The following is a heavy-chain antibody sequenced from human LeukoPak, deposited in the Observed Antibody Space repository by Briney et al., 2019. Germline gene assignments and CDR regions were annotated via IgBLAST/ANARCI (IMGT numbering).Heavy chain of an antibody. D-gene: IGHD3-9*01. V-gene: IGHV6-1*01. CDR3: ARAYYDILSGYKLHYNSGMDV. CDR1: GDSVSRNIAA. CDR2: TYYRSRWYN. J-gene: IGHJ6*02. Sequence: SQTLSLTCVISGDSVSRNIAAWNWIRQSPSRGLEWLGRTYYRSRWYNDYAVSVKSRITIKADSSKNQLSLQLNSVTPEDTAVYYCARAYYDILSGYKLHYNSGMDVWGQGTTVTVSS.